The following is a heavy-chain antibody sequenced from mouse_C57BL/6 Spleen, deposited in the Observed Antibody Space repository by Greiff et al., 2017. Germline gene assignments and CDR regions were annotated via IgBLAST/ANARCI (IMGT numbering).Heavy chain of an antibody. D-gene: IGHD1-1*01. V-gene: IGHV1-64*01. Sequence: QVQLQQPGAELVKPGASVKLSCKASGYTFTSYWMHWVKQRPGQGLAWIGMIHPNSGSTKYNEKFKSKATLTVDKSSSTAYMQLSILTSEDSAVYYCASYYYGSSYGAMDYWGQGTSVTVSS. CDR2: IHPNSGST. J-gene: IGHJ4*01. CDR1: GYTFTSYW. CDR3: ASYYYGSSYGAMDY.